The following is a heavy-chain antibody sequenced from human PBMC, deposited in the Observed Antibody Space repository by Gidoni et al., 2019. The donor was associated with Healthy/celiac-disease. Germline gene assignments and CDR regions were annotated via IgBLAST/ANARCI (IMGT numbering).Heavy chain of an antibody. Sequence: GQSGAEVKRPGSSVKVSCKASGGTFSSYAISWVRQAPGQGLEWMGGIIPIFGTANYAQKFQGRVTITADESTSTAYMELSSLRSEDTAVYYCARDRPGYYDFWSGSHAFDIWGQGTMVTVSS. CDR3: ARDRPGYYDFWSGSHAFDI. D-gene: IGHD3-3*01. CDR1: GGTFSSYA. J-gene: IGHJ3*02. CDR2: IIPIFGTA. V-gene: IGHV1-69*01.